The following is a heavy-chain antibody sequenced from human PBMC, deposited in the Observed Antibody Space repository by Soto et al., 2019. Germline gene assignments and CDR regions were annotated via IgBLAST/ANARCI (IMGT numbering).Heavy chain of an antibody. CDR3: AREYCSSTSCLNWFDP. CDR1: GLTFSSYS. CDR2: ISSSSSTI. V-gene: IGHV3-48*01. J-gene: IGHJ5*02. Sequence: SGGSLRLSCAASGLTFSSYSMNWVRQAPGKGLEWVSYISSSSSTIYYADSVKGRFTISRDNAKNSLYLQMNSLRAEDTAVYYCAREYCSSTSCLNWFDPWGQGTLVTVSS. D-gene: IGHD2-2*01.